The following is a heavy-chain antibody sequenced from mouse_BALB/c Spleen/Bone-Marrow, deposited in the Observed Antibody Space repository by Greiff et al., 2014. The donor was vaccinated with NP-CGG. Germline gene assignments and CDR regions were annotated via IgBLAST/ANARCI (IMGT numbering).Heavy chain of an antibody. J-gene: IGHJ4*01. V-gene: IGHV5-4*02. CDR3: ARSGERFGAMDY. D-gene: IGHD3-1*01. CDR1: GFTFSDYY. CDR2: ISDGGGYT. Sequence: DVMLVESGGGLVKPGGSLKLSCAASGFTFSDYYMYRVRQTPEKRLEWVATISDGGGYTYYPDSVWGRFTISRDNAKNNLYLQMSSLKSEDTAMYYCARSGERFGAMDYWGQGTSVTVFS.